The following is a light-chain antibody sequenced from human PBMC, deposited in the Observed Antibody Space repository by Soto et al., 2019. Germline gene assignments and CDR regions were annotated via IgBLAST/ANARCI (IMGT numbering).Light chain of an antibody. J-gene: IGKJ1*01. CDR3: HQYGNSPWT. V-gene: IGKV3-20*01. CDR1: QSVSSSY. Sequence: EIVLTQSPGTLSLSPGKRATLSCRASQSVSSSYLAWYQQKPGQAPRLPIHGVSSRATGIPDRFSGSGSGTDFTLTISRLEPEDFVVYYCHQYGNSPWTFGQGTKVDIK. CDR2: GVS.